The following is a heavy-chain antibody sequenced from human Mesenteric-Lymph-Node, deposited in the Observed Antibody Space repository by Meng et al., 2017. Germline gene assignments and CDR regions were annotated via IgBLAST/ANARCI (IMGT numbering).Heavy chain of an antibody. CDR2: VYHSGSP. D-gene: IGHD3-9*01. V-gene: IGHV4-4*02. CDR3: ASRLVGLRTYYFDN. CDR1: GGTIGSNVW. J-gene: IGHJ4*02. Sequence: QGQLQGLGPGLGKPSGTPSLTCAGSGGTIGSNVWWSWVRRTPAKGLEWIGEVYHSGSPNYNPSLMSRVTISVDKSKNHFSLNVNSVTAADTAVYYCASRLVGLRTYYFDNWGQGTLVTVSS.